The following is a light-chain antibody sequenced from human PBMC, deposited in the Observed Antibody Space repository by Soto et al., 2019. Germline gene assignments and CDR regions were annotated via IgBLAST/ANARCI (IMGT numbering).Light chain of an antibody. V-gene: IGLV2-11*01. Sequence: QPVLTQPRSVSGSPGQSVTISCTGTSSDVGGYNYVSWYQQHPGKAPKLMLYDVSKRPSGVPDRFSGSKSGKTASLTISGLQAEDEADYYCCSYAGRYTYVFGTGTKLTVL. J-gene: IGLJ1*01. CDR3: CSYAGRYTYV. CDR2: DVS. CDR1: SSDVGGYNY.